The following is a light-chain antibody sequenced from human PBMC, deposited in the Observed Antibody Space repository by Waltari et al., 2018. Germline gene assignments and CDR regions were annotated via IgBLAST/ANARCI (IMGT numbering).Light chain of an antibody. CDR1: GSHIGAGND. J-gene: IGLJ2*01. CDR3: QSFDSNLNGGVL. Sequence: QSVLTPPPSVSGAPGQRVTISCTGSGSHIGAGNDVHWYPHLPGTAPKLLIYGNTDRPSGVPDRFSGSKSGTSASLAITGLRAEDEGDYYCQSFDSNLNGGVLFGGGTKLTVL. V-gene: IGLV1-40*01. CDR2: GNT.